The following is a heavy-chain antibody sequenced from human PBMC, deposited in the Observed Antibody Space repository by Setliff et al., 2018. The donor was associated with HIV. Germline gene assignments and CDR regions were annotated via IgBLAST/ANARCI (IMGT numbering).Heavy chain of an antibody. CDR3: ARRARESTALHSDWNDVLFFDY. D-gene: IGHD1-1*01. J-gene: IGHJ4*02. CDR1: GYTFTGYA. V-gene: IGHV1-2*06. CDR2: VNPNSGGT. Sequence: ASVKVSCKASGYTFTGYAINWVRQAPGQGLEWMGRVNPNSGGTDYPQKFQARVTMTRDTSISTAYMELSGLTSDDTAVYYCARRARESTALHSDWNDVLFFDYWGQGTLVTVSS.